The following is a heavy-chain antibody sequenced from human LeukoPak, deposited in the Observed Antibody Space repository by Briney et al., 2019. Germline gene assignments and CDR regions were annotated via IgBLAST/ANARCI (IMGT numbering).Heavy chain of an antibody. CDR1: GGSISSYY. Sequence: PSETLSLTCTVSGGSISSYYWSWIRQPPGKGLEWIGYIYYSGSTNYNPSLKSRVTISVDTSKNQFSLKLSSVTAADTAVYYCARERHSSVRVRYFDYWGQGTLVTVSS. V-gene: IGHV4-59*01. CDR2: IYYSGST. CDR3: ARERHSSVRVRYFDY. D-gene: IGHD3-22*01. J-gene: IGHJ4*02.